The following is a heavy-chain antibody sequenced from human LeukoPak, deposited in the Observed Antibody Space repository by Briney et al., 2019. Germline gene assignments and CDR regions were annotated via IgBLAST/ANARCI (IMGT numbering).Heavy chain of an antibody. V-gene: IGHV4-59*10. J-gene: IGHJ4*02. CDR1: GGSFSGYY. Sequence: PSETLSLTCAVYGGSFSGYYWSWIRQPAGRGLEWIGRIYTSGGTNYNPSLKSRVTISIDTSKNQFSLKLSSVTAADTAVYYCASAPYYYHSGGYGYHFDNWGQGTLVSVSS. CDR3: ASAPYYYHSGGYGYHFDN. CDR2: IYTSGGT. D-gene: IGHD3-22*01.